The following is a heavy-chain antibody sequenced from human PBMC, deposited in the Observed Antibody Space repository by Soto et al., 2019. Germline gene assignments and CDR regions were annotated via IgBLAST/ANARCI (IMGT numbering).Heavy chain of an antibody. CDR1: GGSISSGGYY. CDR3: ARGYSGYDYNFDY. Sequence: SETLSLTCTVSGGSISSGGYYWSWIRQHPGKGLEWIGYIYYSGSTYYNPSLKSRVTISVDTSKNQFSLKLSSVTAADTAVYYCARGYSGYDYNFDYWGQGISVTVSS. D-gene: IGHD5-12*01. J-gene: IGHJ4*02. V-gene: IGHV4-31*03. CDR2: IYYSGST.